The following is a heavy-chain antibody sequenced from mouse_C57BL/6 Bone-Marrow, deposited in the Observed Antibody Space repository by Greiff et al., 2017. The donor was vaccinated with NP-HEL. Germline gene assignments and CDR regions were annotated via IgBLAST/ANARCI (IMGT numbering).Heavy chain of an antibody. Sequence: QVQLQQPGAELVRPGTSVKLSCKASGYTFTSYWMHWVKQRPGQGLEWIGVIDPSDSYTNYNQKFKGKATLTVDTTSSTAYMQLSSLTSEDSAVYYCARSFYDGYYTWFAYWGQGTLVTVSA. CDR3: ARSFYDGYYTWFAY. V-gene: IGHV1-59*01. D-gene: IGHD2-3*01. J-gene: IGHJ3*01. CDR1: GYTFTSYW. CDR2: IDPSDSYT.